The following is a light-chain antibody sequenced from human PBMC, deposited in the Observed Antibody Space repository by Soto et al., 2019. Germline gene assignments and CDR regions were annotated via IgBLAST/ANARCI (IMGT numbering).Light chain of an antibody. CDR2: DNF. CDR1: SSNIGAGYD. J-gene: IGLJ2*01. CDR3: QSCDSGLSASV. V-gene: IGLV1-40*01. Sequence: QSVLTQPPSVSGAPGQRVTISCTGSSSNIGAGYDVHWYQHLPGTAPKLLIFDNFNRPSGVPDRFSGSKSGTSASLAITGLQAEDEADYYCQSCDSGLSASVFGGGTQLTVL.